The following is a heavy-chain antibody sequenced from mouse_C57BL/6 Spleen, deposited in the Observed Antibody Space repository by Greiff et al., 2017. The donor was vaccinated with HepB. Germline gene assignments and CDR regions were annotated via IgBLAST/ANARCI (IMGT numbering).Heavy chain of an antibody. CDR2: ISYDGSN. CDR3: ARDGYDGYYGYFDV. D-gene: IGHD2-3*01. V-gene: IGHV3-6*01. Sequence: EVKVEESGPGLVKPSQSLSLTCSVTGYSITSGYYWNWIRQFPGNKLEWMGYISYDGSNNYNPSLKNRISITRDTSKNQFFLKLNSVTTEDTATYYCARDGYDGYYGYFDVWGTGTTVTVSS. J-gene: IGHJ1*03. CDR1: GYSITSGYY.